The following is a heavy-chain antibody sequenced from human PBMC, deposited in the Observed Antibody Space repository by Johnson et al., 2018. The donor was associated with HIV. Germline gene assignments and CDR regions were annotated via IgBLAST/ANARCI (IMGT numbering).Heavy chain of an antibody. J-gene: IGHJ3*02. CDR2: ISSSGSTI. V-gene: IGHV3-11*04. D-gene: IGHD5-24*01. Sequence: QVQLVESGGGLVKPGGSLRLSCAASGFTFSDYYMSWIRQAPGKGLEWVSYISSSGSTIYYADSGKVRFTISRDNAKNSLYLKMNSLRAEDTAVCYCAREKGKITIRDGFDIWGQGTMGTVSS. CDR3: AREKGKITIRDGFDI. CDR1: GFTFSDYY.